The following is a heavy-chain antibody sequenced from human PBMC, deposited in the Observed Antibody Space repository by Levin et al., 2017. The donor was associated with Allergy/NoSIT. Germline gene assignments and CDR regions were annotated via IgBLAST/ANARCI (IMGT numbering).Heavy chain of an antibody. CDR1: GYTFTTSR. CDR3: ARHGAYCGTTSCFGGFDY. CDR2: IDPGDSDI. D-gene: IGHD2-2*01. Sequence: GESLKISCKGSGYTFTTSRIGWVRQMPGKGLEWMGIIDPGDSDIKYSPSFQGQVTISANKFTTTAYLQWSSLKASDTAMYYCARHGAYCGTTSCFGGFDYWGQGTLVTVSS. J-gene: IGHJ4*02. V-gene: IGHV5-51*01.